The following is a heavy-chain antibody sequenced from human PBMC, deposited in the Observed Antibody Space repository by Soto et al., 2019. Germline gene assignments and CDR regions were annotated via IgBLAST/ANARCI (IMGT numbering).Heavy chain of an antibody. Sequence: SETLSLTCTVSGGSISTYYWGWIRQPPGKGLEWIGYIYYSGSTNYNPSLKSRVTMSVDTSKNQFSLKLNSVTAADTAVYYCGRHAPYGDYDYWGQGTLVTVSS. CDR2: IYYSGST. V-gene: IGHV4-59*08. J-gene: IGHJ4*02. CDR1: GGSISTYY. D-gene: IGHD4-17*01. CDR3: GRHAPYGDYDY.